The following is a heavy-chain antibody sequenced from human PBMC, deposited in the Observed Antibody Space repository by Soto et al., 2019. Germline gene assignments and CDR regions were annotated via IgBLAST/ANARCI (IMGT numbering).Heavy chain of an antibody. V-gene: IGHV1-2*02. CDR1: GYTFTGNY. J-gene: IGHJ3*02. CDR3: ARDGDSSSRFDI. CDR2: INPNSGGT. Sequence: QVQLVQSGAEVKKPGASVKVSCKASGYTFTGNYMHWVRQAPGQGLEWMGWINPNSGGTNYAQTFQGRVTVTRDTSISTAYMELSRLRSDDTAVYYCARDGDSSSRFDIWGQGTMVTVSS. D-gene: IGHD6-6*01.